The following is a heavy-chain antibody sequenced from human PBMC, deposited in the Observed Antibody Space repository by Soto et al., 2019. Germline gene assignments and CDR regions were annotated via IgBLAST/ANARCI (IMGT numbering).Heavy chain of an antibody. Sequence: QVQLVESGGGVVQPGRSLRLSCAASGFTFSSYGMHWVRQAPGKGLEWAAVIWYDGSNKYYADSVKGRFTISRDNSRNTRDLQMKRRTGQGTGVYYCARRGGGGSARDYWGQGTLVTVSS. J-gene: IGHJ4*02. CDR2: IWYDGSNK. CDR1: GFTFSSYG. D-gene: IGHD3-16*01. CDR3: ARRGGGGSARDY. V-gene: IGHV3-33*01.